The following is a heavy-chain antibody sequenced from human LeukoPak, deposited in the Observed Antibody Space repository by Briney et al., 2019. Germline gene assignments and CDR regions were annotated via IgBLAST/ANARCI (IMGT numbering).Heavy chain of an antibody. D-gene: IGHD4-17*01. Sequence: SETLSLTCTVSGGSISSYYWSWIRQPPGKGLEWIGYIYYSGSTNYNPSLKSRVTISVDTSKNQFSLKLSSVTAAVTAVYYCARDDYAGVDYWGQGTLVTVSS. CDR2: IYYSGST. V-gene: IGHV4-59*01. CDR1: GGSISSYY. CDR3: ARDDYAGVDY. J-gene: IGHJ4*02.